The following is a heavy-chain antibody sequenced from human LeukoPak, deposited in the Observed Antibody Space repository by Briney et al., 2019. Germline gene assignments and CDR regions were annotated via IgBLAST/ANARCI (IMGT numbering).Heavy chain of an antibody. D-gene: IGHD3-22*01. J-gene: IGHJ4*02. CDR1: GGSFSGYY. CDR3: ARGRYYDSSGYYYNFDD. V-gene: IGHV4-34*01. Sequence: PSETLSLTCAVYGGSFSGYYWSWIRQPPGKGLEWIGEISQSGSTNYNPSLKSRVTISVDTSKNQFSLKLSSVTAADTAVYYCARGRYYDSSGYYYNFDDWGQGTLVTVSS. CDR2: ISQSGST.